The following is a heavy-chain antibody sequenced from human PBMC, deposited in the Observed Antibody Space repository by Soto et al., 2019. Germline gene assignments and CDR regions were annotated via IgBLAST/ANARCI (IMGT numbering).Heavy chain of an antibody. J-gene: IGHJ5*02. CDR3: ATDYAIDP. CDR2: ISYDGSNK. Sequence: QVPLVESGGGVVQPGRSLRLSCAASGFTFSSYAMHWVRQAPGKGLEWVAVISYDGSNKYYADSVKGRFTISRDNSKNTLYLQMNSLRAEDTAVYYCATDYAIDPWGQGTLVTVSS. V-gene: IGHV3-30-3*01. D-gene: IGHD4-17*01. CDR1: GFTFSSYA.